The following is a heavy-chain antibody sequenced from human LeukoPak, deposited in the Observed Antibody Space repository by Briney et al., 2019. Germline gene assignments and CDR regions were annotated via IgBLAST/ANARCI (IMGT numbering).Heavy chain of an antibody. CDR3: ARGKEASYYPYYYYYYYMDV. V-gene: IGHV1-46*01. J-gene: IGHJ6*03. CDR1: GYTFTSYY. D-gene: IGHD3-10*01. CDR2: INPSGGST. Sequence: ASVKVSCKASGYTFTSYYMHWVRQAPGQGLEWMGIINPSGGSTSYAQKFQGRVTMIRDTSTSTVYMELSSLRSEDTAVYYCARGKEASYYPYYYYYYYMDVWGKGPTVTVSS.